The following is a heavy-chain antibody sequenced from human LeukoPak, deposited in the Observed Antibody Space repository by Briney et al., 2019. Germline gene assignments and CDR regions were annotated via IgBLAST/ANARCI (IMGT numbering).Heavy chain of an antibody. CDR1: RGSMSTYY. CDR3: AREYGDLDY. Sequence: SETLSLTCTVSRGSMSTYYCTWIRQPPGKGLEWIGYIYYTGTTNYNPSLKGRVTMSLDTSKNQFSLQLTSVTAADTAVYYCAREYGDLDYWGQGTLVTVSS. V-gene: IGHV4-59*12. J-gene: IGHJ4*02. CDR2: IYYTGTT. D-gene: IGHD2-21*01.